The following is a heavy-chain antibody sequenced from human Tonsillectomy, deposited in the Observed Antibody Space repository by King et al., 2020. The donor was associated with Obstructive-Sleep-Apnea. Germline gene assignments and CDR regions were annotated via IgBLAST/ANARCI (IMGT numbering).Heavy chain of an antibody. V-gene: IGHV3-21*01. CDR1: GFTFSSYT. J-gene: IGHJ4*02. D-gene: IGHD2-15*01. CDR2: ISSTSAYM. Sequence: VQLVESGGGLVRPGGSLRLSCAASGFTFSSYTMNWVRQAPGKGLEWVSSISSTSAYMYYADSVKGRFSISRDNTKNSLHLQMNSLRAEDTAVYYCARDGGNIVVARAAPDLDYWGQGTLVTVSS. CDR3: ARDGGNIVVARAAPDLDY.